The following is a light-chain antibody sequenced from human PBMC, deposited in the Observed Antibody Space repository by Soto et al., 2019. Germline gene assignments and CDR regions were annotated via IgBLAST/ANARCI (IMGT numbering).Light chain of an antibody. Sequence: QSALTQPASVSGSPGQSITISCTGITEDIRSYKLVSWYQQHPHRAPQVIIYKGTQRPSGVSNRFSGSTSGNAASLTISALQADDEADYFCCSSAPESTYVFGTGTKVTVL. CDR3: CSSAPESTYV. V-gene: IGLV2-23*01. CDR2: KGT. CDR1: TEDIRSYKL. J-gene: IGLJ1*01.